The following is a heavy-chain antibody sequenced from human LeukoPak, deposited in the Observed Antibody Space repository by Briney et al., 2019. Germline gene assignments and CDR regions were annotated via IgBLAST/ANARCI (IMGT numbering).Heavy chain of an antibody. J-gene: IGHJ3*02. CDR2: IYYSGRA. CDR3: ARGLLDGYTHPASFDI. V-gene: IGHV4-59*01. D-gene: IGHD5-24*01. CDR1: GGSISSYY. Sequence: PSETLSLTCTVVGGSISSYYWSWVRQPPGKGLEWVGYIYYSGRANYNNSRKSRVNISVETSTNHFSLNLSSVTAADTAVYYCARGLLDGYTHPASFDIWGQATMVTVSS.